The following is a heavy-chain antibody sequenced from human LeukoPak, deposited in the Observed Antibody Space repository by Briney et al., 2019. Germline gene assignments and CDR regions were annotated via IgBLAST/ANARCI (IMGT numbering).Heavy chain of an antibody. D-gene: IGHD2-2*01. J-gene: IGHJ6*02. Sequence: SETLSLTCAVYGGSFSGYYWSWIRQPPGKGLEWIGEINHSGSTNYNPSLESRVTISVDTSKNQFSLKLSSVTAADTAVYYCASYCSSTSCYGMDVWAKGPRSPSP. CDR2: INHSGST. V-gene: IGHV4-34*01. CDR1: GGSFSGYY. CDR3: ASYCSSTSCYGMDV.